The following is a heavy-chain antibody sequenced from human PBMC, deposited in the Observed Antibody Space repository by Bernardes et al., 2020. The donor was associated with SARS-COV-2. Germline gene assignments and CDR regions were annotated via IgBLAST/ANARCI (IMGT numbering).Heavy chain of an antibody. V-gene: IGHV1-8*01. J-gene: IGHJ4*02. CDR3: ARSPSLSGYSNYYFDY. Sequence: ASVKVSCMASGYTFTSYDINWVRQATGQGLEWVGWMNPNSGNTGFAQRFQGRVTMTRNTSTTTAYMELSSLRSEDTAVYYCARSPSLSGYSNYYFDYWGQGTLVTVSS. CDR1: GYTFTSYD. D-gene: IGHD3-9*01. CDR2: MNPNSGNT.